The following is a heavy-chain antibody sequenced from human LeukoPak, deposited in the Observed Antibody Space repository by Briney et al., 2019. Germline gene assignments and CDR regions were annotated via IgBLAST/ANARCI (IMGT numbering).Heavy chain of an antibody. V-gene: IGHV1-69*04. Sequence: ASVKVSCKASGGTFSSYAISWVRQAPGQGLEWMGRIIPILGIANYAQKFQGRVTITADKSTSTAYMELSSLRSEDTAVYYCASGSQGGTMIVFDYWGQGTLVTVSS. CDR1: GGTFSSYA. D-gene: IGHD3-22*01. CDR3: ASGSQGGTMIVFDY. CDR2: IIPILGIA. J-gene: IGHJ4*02.